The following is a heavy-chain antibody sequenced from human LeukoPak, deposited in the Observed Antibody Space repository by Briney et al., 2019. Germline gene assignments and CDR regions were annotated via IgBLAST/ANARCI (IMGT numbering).Heavy chain of an antibody. CDR2: IGTAGEI. CDR1: GFTFRSYD. Sequence: GGSLRLSCAASGFTFRSYDMHWVRQATGKGLEWVSGIGTAGEIYYPGSVKGRFTISRENAKNSSYLQMNSLRAGDTVVYYCARAAYSSTWYSRYFDLWGRGTLVTVSS. V-gene: IGHV3-13*01. D-gene: IGHD6-13*01. CDR3: ARAAYSSTWYSRYFDL. J-gene: IGHJ2*01.